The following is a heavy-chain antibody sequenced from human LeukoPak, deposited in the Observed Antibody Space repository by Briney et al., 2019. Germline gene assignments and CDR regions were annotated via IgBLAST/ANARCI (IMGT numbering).Heavy chain of an antibody. J-gene: IGHJ3*02. CDR1: GFTFSSYD. Sequence: GSLLLSCAASGFTFSSYDMHWVRQATGKGLEGVSAIGTAGDTYYPGSVKGRFTISRENAKNSLYLQMNSLRAGDTAVYYCARVRDSSSWYAFDIWGQGTMVTVSS. CDR3: ARVRDSSSWYAFDI. V-gene: IGHV3-13*01. D-gene: IGHD6-13*01. CDR2: IGTAGDT.